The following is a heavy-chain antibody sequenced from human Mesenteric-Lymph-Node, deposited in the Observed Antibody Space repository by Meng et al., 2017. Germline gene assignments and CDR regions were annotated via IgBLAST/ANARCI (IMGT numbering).Heavy chain of an antibody. J-gene: IGHJ4*02. D-gene: IGHD6-13*01. CDR1: GGTVSSYA. V-gene: IGHV1-69*01. Sequence: QVQVVRLGAEVKRPGSSVKVSCKSSGGTVSSYAISWVRQASGQGLEWMGGIIPIFGTANYAQKFQGRVTITADESTSTAYMELSSLRSEDTAVYYCARAMSGIAAAGFDYWGQGTLVTVSS. CDR2: IIPIFGTA. CDR3: ARAMSGIAAAGFDY.